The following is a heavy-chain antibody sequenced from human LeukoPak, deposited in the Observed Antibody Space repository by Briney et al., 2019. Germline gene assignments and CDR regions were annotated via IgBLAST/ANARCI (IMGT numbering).Heavy chain of an antibody. V-gene: IGHV1-2*02. CDR3: ASLGYCSSTSCYGHYYYYMDV. CDR2: INPNSGGT. Sequence: ASVKVSCKASGYTFTGYYMHWVRQAPGQGLEWMGWINPNSGGTNYAQKFQGRVTMTRDTSISTAYMELSRLRSDDTAVYYCASLGYCSSTSCYGHYYYYMDVWGKGTTVTISS. J-gene: IGHJ6*03. CDR1: GYTFTGYY. D-gene: IGHD2-2*01.